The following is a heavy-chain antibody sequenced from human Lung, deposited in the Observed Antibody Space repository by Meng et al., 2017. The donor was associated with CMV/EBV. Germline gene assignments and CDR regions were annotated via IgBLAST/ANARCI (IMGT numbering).Heavy chain of an antibody. Sequence: GGSLRLXXVASGLTFSSHPMTWVRQAPGKGLEWVSSISGSGGSTYSADSVQGRFTISRDNSKNTLYLQMSALRDEDTALYYCARGGPVAGKNWFDRWGQGTLVXVSS. J-gene: IGHJ5*02. D-gene: IGHD6-19*01. V-gene: IGHV3-23*01. CDR1: GLTFSSHP. CDR3: ARGGPVAGKNWFDR. CDR2: ISGSGGST.